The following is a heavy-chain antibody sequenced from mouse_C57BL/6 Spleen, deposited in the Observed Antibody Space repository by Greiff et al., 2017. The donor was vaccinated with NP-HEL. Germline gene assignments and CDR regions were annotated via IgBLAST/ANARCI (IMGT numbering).Heavy chain of an antibody. Sequence: EVKLVESGGGLVKPGGSLKLSCAASGFTFSSYAMSWVRQTPEKRLEWVATISDGGSYTYYPDNLKGRFTISRDNAKNNLYLQMSHLKSEDTAMYYCARSRMVTYYVMDDWGQGTSVTVSS. J-gene: IGHJ4*01. CDR1: GFTFSSYA. CDR2: ISDGGSYT. V-gene: IGHV5-4*03. D-gene: IGHD2-3*01. CDR3: ARSRMVTYYVMDD.